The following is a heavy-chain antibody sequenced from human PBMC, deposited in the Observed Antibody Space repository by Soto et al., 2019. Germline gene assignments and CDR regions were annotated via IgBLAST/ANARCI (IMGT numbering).Heavy chain of an antibody. J-gene: IGHJ4*02. CDR1: GFTFSSYW. CDR2: INIYGSST. V-gene: IGHV3-74*01. CDR3: ARTSLVVTAATREDY. Sequence: EVQLVESGGGLVQPGGSLRLSCAASGFTFSSYWMHWVRQAPGKGLGWVSRINIYGSSTSYDDSVKGQFTISRDNAKNTVYLQMNSLRAEDTAVYYCARTSLVVTAATREDYWCQGTLVTVSS. D-gene: IGHD2-15*01.